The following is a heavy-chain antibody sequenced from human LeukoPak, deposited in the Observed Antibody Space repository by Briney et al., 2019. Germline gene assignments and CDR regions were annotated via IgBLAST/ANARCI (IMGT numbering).Heavy chain of an antibody. J-gene: IGHJ4*02. D-gene: IGHD3-22*01. CDR1: GFTFSRFW. Sequence: GGSLRLSCAASGFTFSRFWMHWVRQAPGKGLMWVSRIDSDGSDTTYADSVKGRFTISRDNSKNTLFLQMDSLRAEDTALYYCAKRDFDGSLIDYWGQGTLVTVSS. CDR2: IDSDGSDT. V-gene: IGHV3-74*01. CDR3: AKRDFDGSLIDY.